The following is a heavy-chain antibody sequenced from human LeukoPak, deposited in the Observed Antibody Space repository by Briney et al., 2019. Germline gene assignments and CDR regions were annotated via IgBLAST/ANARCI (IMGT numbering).Heavy chain of an antibody. D-gene: IGHD3-10*01. V-gene: IGHV1-24*01. J-gene: IGHJ4*02. Sequence: GASVKVSCKVSGYTLTELSMHWVRQAPGKGLEWMGGFDPEDGETIYAQKFQGRVTMTEDTSTDTAYMELSSLRSEDTAVYYCATGGGDQQPWFGEYGDWGQGTLVTVSS. CDR1: GYTLTELS. CDR3: ATGGGDQQPWFGEYGD. CDR2: FDPEDGET.